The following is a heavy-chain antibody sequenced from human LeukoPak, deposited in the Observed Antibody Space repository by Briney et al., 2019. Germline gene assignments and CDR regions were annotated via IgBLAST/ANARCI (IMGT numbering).Heavy chain of an antibody. CDR1: GYTFTSYG. CDR2: INPNSGGT. D-gene: IGHD6-13*01. J-gene: IGHJ6*02. CDR3: ARVRIGQQLDKYYYYAMDV. Sequence: ASVKVSCKASGYTFTSYGISWVRQAPGQGLEWMGWINPNSGGTNYAQKSQGRVTMTTDTSISTAYMEVSRLRSDDTAVYYCARVRIGQQLDKYYYYAMDVWGQGTTVTVSS. V-gene: IGHV1-2*02.